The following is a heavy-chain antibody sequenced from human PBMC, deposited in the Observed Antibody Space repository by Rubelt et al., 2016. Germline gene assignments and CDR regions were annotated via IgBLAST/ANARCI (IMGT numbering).Heavy chain of an antibody. CDR3: ARGARWTDY. CDR2: ISYSGRH. J-gene: IGHJ4*02. V-gene: IGHV4-59*01. D-gene: IGHD2-15*01. Sequence: QVQLQESGPGLVKPSETLSLSCTVSGGSISGYYWSWLRQPRGKGLDWIGYISYSGRHNYNPSLKSRVTIFVDTSKNQFSLILSSVSAADTASYYCARGARWTDYWGQGILVTVSS. CDR1: GGSISGYY.